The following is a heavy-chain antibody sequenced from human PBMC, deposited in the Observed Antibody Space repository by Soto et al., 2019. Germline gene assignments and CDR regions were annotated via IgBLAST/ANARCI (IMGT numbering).Heavy chain of an antibody. J-gene: IGHJ6*02. CDR1: GYTFTSYG. CDR2: ISAYNGNT. CDR3: ARAVLMVSSYGMDV. Sequence: QVQLVQSGAEVKKPGASVKVSCKASGYTFTSYGISWVRQAPGQGLEWMGWISAYNGNTNYAQKLQGRVTXXTXTXXSTAYMELRSLRSDDTAVYYCARAVLMVSSYGMDVWGQGTTVTVSS. V-gene: IGHV1-18*01. D-gene: IGHD2-8*01.